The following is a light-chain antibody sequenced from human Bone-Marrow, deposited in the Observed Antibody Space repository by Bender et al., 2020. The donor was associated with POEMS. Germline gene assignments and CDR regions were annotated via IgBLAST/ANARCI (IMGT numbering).Light chain of an antibody. CDR2: SSH. V-gene: IGLV1-44*01. J-gene: IGLJ3*02. CDR3: AVWDDSLNGWV. Sequence: QSVLTQPPSASGTPGQRVTISCSGGSSNIGAHVVNWYQHLPGTAPKLLIYSSHRRPSVVPDRFSGSRSGSSGSLAVSGLQSEDEADYYCAVWDDSLNGWVFGGGTKLTVL. CDR1: SSNIGAHV.